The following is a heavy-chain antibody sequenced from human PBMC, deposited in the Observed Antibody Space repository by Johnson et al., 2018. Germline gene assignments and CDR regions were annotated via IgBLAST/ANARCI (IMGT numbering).Heavy chain of an antibody. Sequence: VQLQESGGGLVQPGGSLRLSCAASGFTVSTKYMSWVRQAPGKGLEWVSTMYAGGSTHYAASVKGRFTISRDNSKNTLFLKMNSLRAEDTAVYYCVSDYYDSSGYYYTYFEHWGQGTLVTVAS. CDR1: GFTVSTKY. CDR2: MYAGGST. CDR3: VSDYYDSSGYYYTYFEH. V-gene: IGHV3-53*01. J-gene: IGHJ1*01. D-gene: IGHD3-22*01.